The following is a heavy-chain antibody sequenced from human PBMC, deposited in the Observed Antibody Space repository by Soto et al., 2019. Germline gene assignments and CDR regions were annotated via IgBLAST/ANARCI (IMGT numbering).Heavy chain of an antibody. V-gene: IGHV1-69*13. J-gene: IGHJ6*02. D-gene: IGHD2-2*02. CDR2: FIAIFGTA. CDR3: ASAAPADIVDYGMDV. CDR1: GAPFSSYA. Sequence: PVKVSSKASGAPFSSYAISWVRHAPGQGLEWMGGFIAIFGTANYAQKFQGRVTFTADESTSTACMELSSLRSEDTAVYSCASAAPADIVDYGMDVWGQGTTVTVSS.